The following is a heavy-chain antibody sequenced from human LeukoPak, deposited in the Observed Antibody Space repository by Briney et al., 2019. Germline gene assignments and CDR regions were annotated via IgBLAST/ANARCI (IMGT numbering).Heavy chain of an antibody. D-gene: IGHD3-22*01. CDR2: ISSSGSTI. CDR1: GFTFSSYE. V-gene: IGHV3-48*03. J-gene: IGHJ4*02. CDR3: AREHSSGYYLDY. Sequence: GGSLRLSCAASGFTFSSYEMNWVRQAPGKGLEWVSYISSSGSTIYYADSVKGRFTISRDNAKNSLYLQMNSLRAEDTAVYYCAREHSSGYYLDYWGQGTLVTVSS.